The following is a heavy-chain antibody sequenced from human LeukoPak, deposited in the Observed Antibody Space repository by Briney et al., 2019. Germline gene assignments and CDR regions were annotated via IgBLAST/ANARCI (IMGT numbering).Heavy chain of an antibody. D-gene: IGHD6-13*01. J-gene: IGHJ4*02. V-gene: IGHV4-34*01. CDR2: INHSGST. CDR1: GGSFSGYY. CDR3: ARLIQVKRSSGDY. Sequence: PSETLSLTCAVYGGSFSGYYWSWIRQPPGKGLEWIGEINHSGSTNYNPSLKSRVTISVDTSKNQFSLKLSSVTAADTAVYYCARLIQVKRSSGDYWGQGTLVTVSS.